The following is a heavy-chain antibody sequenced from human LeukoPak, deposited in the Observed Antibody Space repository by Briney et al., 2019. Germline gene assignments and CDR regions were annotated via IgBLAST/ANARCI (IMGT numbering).Heavy chain of an antibody. D-gene: IGHD4-17*01. V-gene: IGHV4-4*07. CDR2: IYTSGST. CDR3: ARGPQTDPAQYGDYKWYFDL. CDR1: GGSISSYY. Sequence: PSETLSLTCTVSGGSISSYYWSWIRQPAGKGLEWIGRIYTSGSTNYNPSLKSRVTMSVDTSKNQFSLKLSSVTAADTAVYYCARGPQTDPAQYGDYKWYFDLWGRGTLVTVSS. J-gene: IGHJ2*01.